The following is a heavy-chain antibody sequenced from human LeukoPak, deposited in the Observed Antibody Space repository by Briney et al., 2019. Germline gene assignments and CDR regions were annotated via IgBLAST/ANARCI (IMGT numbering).Heavy chain of an antibody. V-gene: IGHV4-39*01. J-gene: IGHJ4*02. CDR2: IYHSGST. Sequence: SETLSLTCTVSGGSISSSYYWGWIRQPPGKGLQWIGSIYHSGSTYYNPSLKSRVTISVDTSKNQFSLKLSSVTAADTAVYYCAVWSSGSIDYWGQGTLVTVSS. CDR3: AVWSSGSIDY. CDR1: GGSISSSYY. D-gene: IGHD3-22*01.